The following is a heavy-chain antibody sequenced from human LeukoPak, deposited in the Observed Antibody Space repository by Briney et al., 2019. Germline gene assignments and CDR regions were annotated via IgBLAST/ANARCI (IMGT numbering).Heavy chain of an antibody. Sequence: SETLSLTCAVSGGSTRSYYWSWIRQPPGKGLEWIGSMYYSGNTYYNPSLKSRVTISVDTSKNQLSLRLSSVTAADTAVYYCARHPHYYFDNTARWGQGTLVTVSS. CDR3: ARHPHYYFDNTAR. D-gene: IGHD3-22*01. J-gene: IGHJ4*02. CDR1: GGSTRSYY. V-gene: IGHV4-59*05. CDR2: MYYSGNT.